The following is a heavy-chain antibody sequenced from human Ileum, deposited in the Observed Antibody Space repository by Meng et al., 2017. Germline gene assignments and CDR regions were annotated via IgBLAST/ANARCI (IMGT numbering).Heavy chain of an antibody. D-gene: IGHD2-15*01. CDR1: GGSINSYVW. CDR3: VRNDYCSGGTCYPHFDY. J-gene: IGHJ4*02. V-gene: IGHV4-4*02. CDR2: IYPGGSI. Sequence: LKGPGPDLVKPSRTRSVTCSVSGGSINSYVWWSWVRQAPGKGLEWIGEIYPGGSINYNPSLKSRVTISADTSKNQFSLCLDSVTAADTAVYYCVRNDYCSGGTCYPHFDYWGQGTLVTVSS.